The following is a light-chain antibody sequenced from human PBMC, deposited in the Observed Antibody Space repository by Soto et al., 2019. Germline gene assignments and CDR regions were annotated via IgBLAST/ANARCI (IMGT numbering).Light chain of an antibody. V-gene: IGKV1-39*01. CDR2: DAS. Sequence: DIQMTQSPSSLSASVGDRVTITCRASQSIVTYLNWYLQKPGKAPKLLIYDASALPRGVPARFSGSGSGTKFTLTIASLQPDDFATYYCQQYETFSGTFGPGTKVDIK. CDR1: QSIVTY. J-gene: IGKJ1*01. CDR3: QQYETFSGT.